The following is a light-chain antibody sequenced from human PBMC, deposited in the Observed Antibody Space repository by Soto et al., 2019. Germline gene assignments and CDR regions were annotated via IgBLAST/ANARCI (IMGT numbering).Light chain of an antibody. CDR1: QGISSS. CDR2: AAS. V-gene: IGKV1-9*01. J-gene: IGKJ2*01. CDR3: QQLNNYPDT. Sequence: DIQLTQSPSFLSASVGDRVTITCRASQGISSSLGWYQQKPGKAPKLLIYAASTLHSGVPSRFSGSGSGTEFTLTISRLQPEDFATYYCQQLNNYPDTFGQGTKLEI.